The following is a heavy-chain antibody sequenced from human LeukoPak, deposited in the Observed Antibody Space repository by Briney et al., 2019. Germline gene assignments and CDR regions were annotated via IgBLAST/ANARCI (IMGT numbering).Heavy chain of an antibody. V-gene: IGHV1-58*01. D-gene: IGHD2-2*01. Sequence: ASVKVSCKASGFTFSSSAVQWVRQARGQRLEWVGYVVIGSDNKKYAHKFQDRVVLTRDLSTDTAYMELDSLTSEDTAVYYCAAVGPAADPTSFYYYYMGLWGQGTTVVVSS. CDR3: AAVGPAADPTSFYYYYMGL. J-gene: IGHJ6*03. CDR1: GFTFSSSA. CDR2: VVIGSDNK.